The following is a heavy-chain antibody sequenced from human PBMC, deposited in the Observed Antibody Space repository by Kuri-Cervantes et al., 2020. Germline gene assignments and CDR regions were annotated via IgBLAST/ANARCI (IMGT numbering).Heavy chain of an antibody. CDR1: GGSVSSGSYY. D-gene: IGHD2-21*01. V-gene: IGHV4-39*07. CDR2: IYHSGST. J-gene: IGHJ4*02. CDR3: ARECSGGDCPHHYFDY. Sequence: SETLSLTCTVSGGSVSSGSYYWSWIRQPPGKGLEWIGSIYHSGSTYYNPSLKSRVTISVDTSKNQFSLKLSSVTAADTAVYYCARECSGGDCPHHYFDYWGQGTPVTVSS.